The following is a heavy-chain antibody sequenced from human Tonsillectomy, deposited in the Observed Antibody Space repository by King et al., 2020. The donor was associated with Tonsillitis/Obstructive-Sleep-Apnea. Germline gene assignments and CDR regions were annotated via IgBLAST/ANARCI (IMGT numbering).Heavy chain of an antibody. V-gene: IGHV3-30*04. D-gene: IGHD4-17*01. CDR2: ISHEGSNK. CDR1: GFSFSSYA. J-gene: IGHJ4*02. Sequence: VQLVESGGGVVQPGRSLRVSCAASGFSFSSYAMHWVRQAPGKGLEGGAVISHEGSNKYYADSVKGRFTISRDNSKNTQYLQMNSLRAEDTAVYYCARGMGLRIFEYWGQGTLVTVSS. CDR3: ARGMGLRIFEY.